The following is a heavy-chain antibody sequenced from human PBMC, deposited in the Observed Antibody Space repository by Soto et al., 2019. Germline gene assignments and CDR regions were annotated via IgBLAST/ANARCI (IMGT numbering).Heavy chain of an antibody. CDR1: GYTFTSYY. Sequence: ASVKVSCKASGYTFTSYYMHWVRQAPGQGLEWMGIINPSGGSTSYAQKFQGRVTMTRDTSTSTVYMELSSLRSEDTAVYYCARVIRGYSGYDCLDYWGQGTLVTVSS. D-gene: IGHD5-12*01. CDR3: ARVIRGYSGYDCLDY. CDR2: INPSGGST. V-gene: IGHV1-46*01. J-gene: IGHJ4*02.